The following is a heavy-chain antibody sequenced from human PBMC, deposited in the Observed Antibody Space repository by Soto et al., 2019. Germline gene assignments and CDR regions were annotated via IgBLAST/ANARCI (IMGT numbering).Heavy chain of an antibody. CDR3: ARHRYSYGVYYFDY. D-gene: IGHD5-18*01. J-gene: IGHJ4*02. Sequence: SETLSLTCIVSGGSISNYYWSWIQQPPGKGLEWIGYIYYSGSTNYNPSLTSRVTISVDTSKNQFSLKLSSVTAADTAVYYCARHRYSYGVYYFDYWGQGTLVTVSS. CDR2: IYYSGST. CDR1: GGSISNYY. V-gene: IGHV4-59*08.